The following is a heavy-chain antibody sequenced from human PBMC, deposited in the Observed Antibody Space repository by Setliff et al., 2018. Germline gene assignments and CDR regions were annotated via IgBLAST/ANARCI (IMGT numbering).Heavy chain of an antibody. V-gene: IGHV3-23*01. CDR2: ISATGGST. CDR1: GFTFSRYA. Sequence: GGSLRLSCAATGFTFSRYAMSWVRQAPGKGLEWVSAISATGGSTYYADSVKGRFTISRDNSKNMLYLQMNSLRAEDTALYYCAKDYGSGSYAFDFWGQGDLVTSPQ. CDR3: AKDYGSGSYAFDF. D-gene: IGHD3-10*01. J-gene: IGHJ4*02.